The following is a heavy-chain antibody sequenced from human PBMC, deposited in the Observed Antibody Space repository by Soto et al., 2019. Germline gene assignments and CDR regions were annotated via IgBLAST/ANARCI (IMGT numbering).Heavy chain of an antibody. CDR2: MNPNSGNT. CDR1: RFTIANYA. D-gene: IGHD6-13*01. J-gene: IGHJ4*02. Sequence: APVKDTCKASRFTIANYAMYSVRQATGQGPEWMGWMNPNSGNTYYSQKFQGRVTMTRDTSISTAYMELSSLRSEDTAVYYCATERGSTVSALDYWGQGTQVTVSS. V-gene: IGHV1-8*01. CDR3: ATERGSTVSALDY.